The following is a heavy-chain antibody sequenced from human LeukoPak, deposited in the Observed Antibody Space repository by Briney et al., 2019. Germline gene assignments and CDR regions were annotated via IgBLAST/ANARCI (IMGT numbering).Heavy chain of an antibody. CDR1: GYTFTRYY. V-gene: IGHV1-46*01. Sequence: ASVKASCKASGYTFTRYYMHWWRQAPGQGLEWMGIINPSGGSTSYTQKFQGRDTMTRDTSTSTVYTELSRLRSEEPAVYYCAREGFPPKIYDFWSGRGPYYYYGMDVWGQGTTVSVSS. CDR3: AREGFPPKIYDFWSGRGPYYYYGMDV. D-gene: IGHD3-3*01. J-gene: IGHJ6*02. CDR2: INPSGGST.